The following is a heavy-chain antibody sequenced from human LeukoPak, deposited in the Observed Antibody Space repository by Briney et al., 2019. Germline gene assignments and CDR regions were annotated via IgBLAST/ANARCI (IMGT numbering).Heavy chain of an antibody. Sequence: ASVKVSCKASGGTFSSYAISWVRQAPGQGLEWMGGITPIFGTANYAQKFQGRVTITADKSTSTAYMELSSLRSEDTAVYYCARAPSVVTQSNWFDPWGQGTLVTVSS. CDR3: ARAPSVVTQSNWFDP. CDR1: GGTFSSYA. J-gene: IGHJ5*02. D-gene: IGHD4-23*01. V-gene: IGHV1-69*06. CDR2: ITPIFGTA.